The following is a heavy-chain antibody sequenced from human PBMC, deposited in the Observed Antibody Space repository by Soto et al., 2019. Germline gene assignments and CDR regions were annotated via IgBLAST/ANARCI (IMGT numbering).Heavy chain of an antibody. CDR3: ARRSRTMVRGVINYYYYYGMDV. V-gene: IGHV1-18*04. J-gene: IGHJ6*02. Sequence: GASVKVSCKASGYTFTSCGISWVRQAPGQGLEWMGWISAYSGNTNYAQKLQGRVTMTTDTSTSTACMELRSLRSDDTAVYYCARRSRTMVRGVINYYYYYGMDVWGQGTTVTVSS. CDR1: GYTFTSCG. D-gene: IGHD3-10*01. CDR2: ISAYSGNT.